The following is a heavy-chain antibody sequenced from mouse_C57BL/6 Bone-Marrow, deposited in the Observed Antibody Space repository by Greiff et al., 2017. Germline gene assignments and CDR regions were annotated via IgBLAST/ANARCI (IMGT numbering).Heavy chain of an antibody. J-gene: IGHJ4*01. Sequence: QVQLQQSGAELVRPGASVTLSCKASGYTFTDYEMHWVKQTPVHGLEWIGAIDPETGGTAYNQKFKGKAILTADKSSSTAYMEIRSLTSEDDAVYYFTRKYTPYAMDYWGQGTSVTGAS. V-gene: IGHV1-15*01. CDR1: GYTFTDYE. D-gene: IGHD1-3*01. CDR2: IDPETGGT. CDR3: TRKYTPYAMDY.